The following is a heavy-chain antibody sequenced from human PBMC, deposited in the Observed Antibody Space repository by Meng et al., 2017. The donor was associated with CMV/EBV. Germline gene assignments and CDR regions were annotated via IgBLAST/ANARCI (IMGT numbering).Heavy chain of an antibody. CDR3: ARAKIMYYYDSSGYYYDY. J-gene: IGHJ4*02. V-gene: IGHV4-34*01. Sequence: QLQQWGAGLLKPSETLSLTGAGYGGSFSGYYWSWIRQPPGKGLEWIGEINHSGSTNYNPSLKSRVTISVDTSKNQFSLKLSSVTAADTAVYYCARAKIMYYYDSSGYYYDYWGQGTLVTVSS. CDR1: GGSFSGYY. CDR2: INHSGST. D-gene: IGHD3-22*01.